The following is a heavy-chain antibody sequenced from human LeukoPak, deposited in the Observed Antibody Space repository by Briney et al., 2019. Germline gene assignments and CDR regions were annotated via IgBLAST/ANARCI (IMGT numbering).Heavy chain of an antibody. J-gene: IGHJ4*02. Sequence: GGSLRLSCAASGFTFSSYSMNWVRQAPGKGLEWVSYISSSSSTIYYADSVKGRFTISRDNAKNSLYLQMNSLRAEDTAVYYCARGNNYVDFDYWGQGTLVTVSS. CDR3: ARGNNYVDFDY. CDR2: ISSSSSTI. CDR1: GFTFSSYS. D-gene: IGHD5-24*01. V-gene: IGHV3-48*04.